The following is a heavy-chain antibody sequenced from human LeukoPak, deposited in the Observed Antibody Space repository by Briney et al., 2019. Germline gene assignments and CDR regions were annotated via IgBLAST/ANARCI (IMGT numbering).Heavy chain of an antibody. Sequence: GSLRLSCAASGFNFVNNNMHWVSQDKGQGLEWLAFIEHNGASKKYADSVRGRFTISRDNSNNMLYLEMNSLRNEDTAVYYCAKDFRWSFHYWGQGTLVTVSS. J-gene: IGHJ4*02. CDR1: GFNFVNNN. V-gene: IGHV3-30*02. CDR2: IEHNGASK. D-gene: IGHD3-3*01. CDR3: AKDFRWSFHY.